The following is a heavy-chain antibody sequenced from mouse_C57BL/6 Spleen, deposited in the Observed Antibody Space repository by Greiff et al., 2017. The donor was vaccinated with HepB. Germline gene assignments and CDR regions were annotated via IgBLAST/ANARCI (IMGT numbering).Heavy chain of an antibody. D-gene: IGHD2-4*01. CDR1: GFTFSSYA. Sequence: DVMLVESGEGLVKPGGSLKLSCAASGFTFSSYAMSWVRQTPEKRLEWVAYISSGGDYIYYADTVKGRFTISRDNARNTLYLQMSSLKSEDTAMYYCTRGIYYDYESYAMDYWGQGTSVTVSS. CDR2: ISSGGDYI. CDR3: TRGIYYDYESYAMDY. V-gene: IGHV5-9-1*02. J-gene: IGHJ4*01.